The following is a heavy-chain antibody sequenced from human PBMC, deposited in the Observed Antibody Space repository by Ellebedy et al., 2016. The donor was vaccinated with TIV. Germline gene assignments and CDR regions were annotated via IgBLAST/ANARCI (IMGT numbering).Heavy chain of an antibody. CDR1: GFTFSSNA. Sequence: GESLKISCAASGFTFSSNAMNWVRQAPGKGLEWVSAISGSGGSTYYADSVKGRFTISRDNSKNTLYLQMNSLRAEDTAVYYCARAITMVRGVISGMDVWGQGTTVTVSS. V-gene: IGHV3-23*01. CDR2: ISGSGGST. D-gene: IGHD3-10*01. CDR3: ARAITMVRGVISGMDV. J-gene: IGHJ6*02.